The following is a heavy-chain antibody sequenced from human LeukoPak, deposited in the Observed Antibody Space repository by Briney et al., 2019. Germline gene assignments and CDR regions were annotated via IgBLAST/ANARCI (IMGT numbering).Heavy chain of an antibody. CDR3: ARDHYYYDSSGYDY. V-gene: IGHV1-69*05. J-gene: IGHJ4*02. D-gene: IGHD3-22*01. CDR1: GGTFSSYA. CDR2: IIPIFGTA. Sequence: SVKVSCKASGGTFSSYAISWVRQAPGQGLEWMGRIIPIFGTANYAQKFQGRVTITTDESTSTAYMELSSLRSEDAAVYYCARDHYYYDSSGYDYWGQGTLVTVSS.